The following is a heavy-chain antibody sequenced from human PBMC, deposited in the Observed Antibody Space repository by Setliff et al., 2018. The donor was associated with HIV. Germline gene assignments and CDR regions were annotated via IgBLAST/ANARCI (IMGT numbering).Heavy chain of an antibody. CDR2: ISSQSTYT. CDR3: ASHFGYCSSTSCEGY. CDR1: GFTFSDSY. Sequence: GGSLRLSCAASGFTFSDSYMSWIRQAPGKGLEWVSYISSQSTYTNYADSVRGRFTISRDNAKESLYLQMNSLRAEDTAVYYCASHFGYCSSTSCEGYWGQGALVTVSS. V-gene: IGHV3-11*03. D-gene: IGHD2-2*01. J-gene: IGHJ4*02.